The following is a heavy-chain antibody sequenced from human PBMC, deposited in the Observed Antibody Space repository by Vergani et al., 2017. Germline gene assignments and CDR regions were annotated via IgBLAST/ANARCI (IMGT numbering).Heavy chain of an antibody. CDR2: IYPADSDT. CDR3: ARHTTYTDS. Sequence: EVELVQSGPEMRKPGESLKISCKGSEYSFGNYWIGWVRQMPGKGLEWMGIIYPADSDTRYSPSFQGQVTISADKSISTAFLQWDSLKTSDTALYCCARHTTYTDSWGQGALLTVSS. CDR1: EYSFGNYW. D-gene: IGHD1-1*01. J-gene: IGHJ4*02. V-gene: IGHV5-51*01.